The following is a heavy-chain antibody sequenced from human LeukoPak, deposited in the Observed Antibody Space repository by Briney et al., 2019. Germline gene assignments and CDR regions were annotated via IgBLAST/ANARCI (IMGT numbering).Heavy chain of an antibody. CDR2: IYYSGST. J-gene: IGHJ4*02. D-gene: IGHD3-10*01. V-gene: IGHV4-39*07. Sequence: PSETLSLTCTVSGGSISSNNYYWGWVRQPPEKGLEWIGSIYYSGSTYYNPSLESRVTISVDTSKNQFSLKLSSVTAADTAVYYCASNYYGSGSLDYWGQGNLVTVSS. CDR1: GGSISSNNYY. CDR3: ASNYYGSGSLDY.